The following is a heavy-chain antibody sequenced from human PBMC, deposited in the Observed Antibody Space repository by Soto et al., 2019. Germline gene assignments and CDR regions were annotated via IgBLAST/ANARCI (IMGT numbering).Heavy chain of an antibody. Sequence: PGGSLRLSCAASGFTFSSYAMSWVRQAPGKGLEWVSAISGSGGSTYYADSVKGRFTTSRDNSKNTLYLQMNSLRAEDTAAYYCAKTDGPNKTYYDFWSGYWARDYYYYGMDVWGQGTTVTVSS. CDR1: GFTFSSYA. CDR3: AKTDGPNKTYYDFWSGYWARDYYYYGMDV. D-gene: IGHD3-3*01. V-gene: IGHV3-23*01. J-gene: IGHJ6*02. CDR2: ISGSGGST.